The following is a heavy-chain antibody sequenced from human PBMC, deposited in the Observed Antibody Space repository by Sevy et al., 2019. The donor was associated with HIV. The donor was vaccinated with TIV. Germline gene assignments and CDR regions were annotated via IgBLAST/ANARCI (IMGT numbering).Heavy chain of an antibody. J-gene: IGHJ4*01. CDR2: IIPIFGTA. Sequence: ASVKVSCKASGGTFSSYAISWVRQAPGQGLEWMGGIIPIFGTANYAQKFQGRVTITTDESTNTAYMELNSLRSDDTARYYCARERVGATSHFDYWGQGTLVTVSS. CDR1: GGTFSSYA. D-gene: IGHD1-26*01. V-gene: IGHV1-69*05. CDR3: ARERVGATSHFDY.